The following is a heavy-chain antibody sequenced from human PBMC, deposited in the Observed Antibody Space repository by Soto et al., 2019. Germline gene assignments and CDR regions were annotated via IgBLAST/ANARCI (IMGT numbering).Heavy chain of an antibody. J-gene: IGHJ6*02. D-gene: IGHD3-3*01. V-gene: IGHV1-18*04. Sequence: VASVKVSCKASGYTFTSYGISWVRQAPGQGREWMGWISAYNGNTNYAQKLQGRVTMTTDTSTSTAYMELRSLRSDDTAVYYCARYQDFNFGVVTKSPMDVWGQGTTVTVSS. CDR1: GYTFTSYG. CDR3: ARYQDFNFGVVTKSPMDV. CDR2: ISAYNGNT.